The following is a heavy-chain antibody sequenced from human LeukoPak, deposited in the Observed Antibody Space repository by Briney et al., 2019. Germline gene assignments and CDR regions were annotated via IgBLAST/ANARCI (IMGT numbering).Heavy chain of an antibody. J-gene: IGHJ4*02. CDR3: ARHLYSGYERVFDY. D-gene: IGHD5-12*01. V-gene: IGHV4-59*08. Sequence: PSETLSLTCAVFGGSISSYYWIWIRQPPGKGLEWIGYIYYNGITNYNPSLKSRVTISVATSKNQFSLKLSSVTAADTAVYYCARHLYSGYERVFDYWGQGTLVTVSS. CDR2: IYYNGIT. CDR1: GGSISSYY.